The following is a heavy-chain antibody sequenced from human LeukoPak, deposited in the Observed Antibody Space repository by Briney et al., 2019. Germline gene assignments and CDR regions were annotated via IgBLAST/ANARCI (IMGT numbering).Heavy chain of an antibody. J-gene: IGHJ4*02. V-gene: IGHV4-59*01. Sequence: KPSETLSLTCAVYGGSFSGYYWTWIRQPPGKGLEWIGYIYYSGSTNYNPSLKSRVTISVDTSKNQFSLKLSSVTAADTAVYYCARGEYSGSYYGFPPPFDYWGQGTLVTVSS. CDR1: GGSFSGYY. CDR2: IYYSGST. D-gene: IGHD1-26*01. CDR3: ARGEYSGSYYGFPPPFDY.